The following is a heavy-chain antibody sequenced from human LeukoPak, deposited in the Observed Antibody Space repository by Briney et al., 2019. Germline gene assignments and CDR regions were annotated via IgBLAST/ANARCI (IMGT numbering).Heavy chain of an antibody. CDR1: GFTFGNYA. CDR2: ISGTGSST. CDR3: AKASVAIPQYCNS. Sequence: HSGGSLRLSCEASGFTFGNYAMNWVRQAPGKGLEWVSTISGTGSSTYYADSAKGRFTVSRDNFKDTLFLQLNSLTAADTAMYFCAKASVAIPQYCNSWGQGTLVTVSS. J-gene: IGHJ5*02. V-gene: IGHV3-23*01. D-gene: IGHD2-2*02.